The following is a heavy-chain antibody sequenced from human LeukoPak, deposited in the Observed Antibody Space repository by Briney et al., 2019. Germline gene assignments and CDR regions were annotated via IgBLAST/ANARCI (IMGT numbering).Heavy chain of an antibody. D-gene: IGHD3-22*01. J-gene: IGHJ5*02. V-gene: IGHV4-61*02. CDR1: GGSISRGSHF. Sequence: SQTLSLTCTVSGGSISRGSHFWSWIRQPAGKGLEWIGRMYTTGSTVYNPSLKSRVTISVDTSKNQFSLKLSSVTAAHTAVYYCARDRFSDYDSSGYGGTGWFDPWGQGTLVTVSS. CDR3: ARDRFSDYDSSGYGGTGWFDP. CDR2: MYTTGST.